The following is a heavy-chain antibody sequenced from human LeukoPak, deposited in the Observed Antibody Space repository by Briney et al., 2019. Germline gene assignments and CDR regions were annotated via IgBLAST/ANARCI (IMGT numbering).Heavy chain of an antibody. J-gene: IGHJ4*02. V-gene: IGHV1-2*02. D-gene: IGHD2-2*01. Sequence: ASVKVSCKASGYTFTGYYMHWVRQAPGQGLEWMGWINPNSGGTNYAQKFQGRVTMTRDTSISTAYMELSRLRSDDTAVHYCARFLCSSTSCYADYWGQGTLVTVSS. CDR3: ARFLCSSTSCYADY. CDR2: INPNSGGT. CDR1: GYTFTGYY.